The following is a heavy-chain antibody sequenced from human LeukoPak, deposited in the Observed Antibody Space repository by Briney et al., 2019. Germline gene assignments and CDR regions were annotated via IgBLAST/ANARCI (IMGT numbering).Heavy chain of an antibody. Sequence: TGGSLRLSCAASGFTFSSYAMSWVRQAPGKGLEWVSAISGSGGSTYYADSVKGRFTISRDNSKNTLYLQMNSLRAEDTAVYYCARDGSSWNAEYFQHWGQGTLVTVSS. CDR3: ARDGSSWNAEYFQH. CDR1: GFTFSSYA. D-gene: IGHD6-13*01. CDR2: ISGSGGST. V-gene: IGHV3-23*01. J-gene: IGHJ1*01.